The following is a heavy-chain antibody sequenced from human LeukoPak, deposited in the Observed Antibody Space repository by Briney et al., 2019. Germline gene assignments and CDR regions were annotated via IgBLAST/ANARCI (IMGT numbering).Heavy chain of an antibody. CDR1: GFTFSSDG. D-gene: IGHD1-26*01. V-gene: IGHV3-23*01. J-gene: IGHJ2*01. CDR3: AKNLLGSEAFSWYFDL. Sequence: GGSLRLSCAASGFTFSSDGMSWVRQAPGKGLEWVSSISAGGGGTVYADSVKGRVTISRDNSKNTLYLQMHSLRAEDTAVYSCAKNLLGSEAFSWYFDLWGRGTLVTVSS. CDR2: ISAGGGGT.